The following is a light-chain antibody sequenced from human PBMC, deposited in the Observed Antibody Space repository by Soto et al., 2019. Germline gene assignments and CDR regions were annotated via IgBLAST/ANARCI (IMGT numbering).Light chain of an antibody. Sequence: QLVLTQSPSASASLGASVKLTCTLSSGYSSYAIAWHQQQPEKGPRYLMKVNSDGSHSKGDGIPDRFSGSSSGAERYLTISSLQSEDEADYYCQSWGTGGVFGGGTKLTVL. V-gene: IGLV4-69*02. CDR3: QSWGTGGV. J-gene: IGLJ2*01. CDR1: SGYSSYA. CDR2: VNSDGSH.